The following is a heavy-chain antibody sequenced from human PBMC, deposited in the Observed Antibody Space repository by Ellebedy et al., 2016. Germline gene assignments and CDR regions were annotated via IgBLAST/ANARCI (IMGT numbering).Heavy chain of an antibody. CDR3: TRDGREWSRDY. D-gene: IGHD3-3*01. Sequence: GGSLRLXCTASGFTFSNYVMSWVRQAPGKGLKWVSGISRTDDSTYYADPFKGRFTISRDNAMNLVDLHLYSLTVEDTAVYFCTRDGREWSRDYWGQGTLVTVSS. V-gene: IGHV3-23*01. CDR2: ISRTDDST. CDR1: GFTFSNYV. J-gene: IGHJ4*02.